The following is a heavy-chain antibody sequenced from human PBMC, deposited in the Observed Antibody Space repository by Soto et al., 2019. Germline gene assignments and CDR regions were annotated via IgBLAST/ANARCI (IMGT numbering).Heavy chain of an antibody. CDR1: GFTFSSYW. Sequence: EEQLVESGGGLVQPGGSLRLSCAASGFTFSSYWIHWVRQAPGKGLVWVSRINPGGTITDYADSVKGRFTMSGDNAKNTVYLPVNSLRGDVTAEYFCARVPIGKYGVWNYWGQGTLVTVSS. V-gene: IGHV3-74*01. J-gene: IGHJ4*02. CDR2: INPGGTIT. CDR3: ARVPIGKYGVWNY. D-gene: IGHD2-8*01.